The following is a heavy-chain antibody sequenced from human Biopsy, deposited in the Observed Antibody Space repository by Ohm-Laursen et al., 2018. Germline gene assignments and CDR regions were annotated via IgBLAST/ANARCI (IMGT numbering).Heavy chain of an antibody. J-gene: IGHJ4*01. Sequence: LSLTCAVSGGSISGYYWSWIRQPPGKGLEWIGEINHRGYTDYNASLKGRVSISVDTSKNQLSLNLTSVTAADTAVFYCARSGQWARYYFDYWGHGTLVTVSP. D-gene: IGHD6-19*01. CDR3: ARSGQWARYYFDY. V-gene: IGHV4-34*01. CDR2: INHRGYT. CDR1: GGSISGYY.